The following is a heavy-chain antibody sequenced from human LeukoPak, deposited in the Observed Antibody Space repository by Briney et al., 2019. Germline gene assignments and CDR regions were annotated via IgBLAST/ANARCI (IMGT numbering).Heavy chain of an antibody. D-gene: IGHD6-13*01. V-gene: IGHV4-34*01. CDR3: ARETSAAGSFLAINDY. CDR1: AESFSGYY. J-gene: IGHJ4*02. CDR2: INDSGST. Sequence: LETLSLTCAVYAESFSGYYWSWIRQPPGKGLEWIGEINDSGSTNYNPSLKSRVTISVDTSKNQFSLKLTSVTAADTAIYYCARETSAAGSFLAINDYWGQGTLVTVSS.